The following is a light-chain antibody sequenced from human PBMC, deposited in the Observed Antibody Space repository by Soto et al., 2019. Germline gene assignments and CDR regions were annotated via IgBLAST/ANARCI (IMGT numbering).Light chain of an antibody. Sequence: EIVLTQSPATLSLSPGERATLSCRASQSVSRYLAWYQHKPGQAPRLLIYDVSYRATGIPARFSGSGSGTDFNLTISSLEPEDFAVYFCQQNNNWPRGTFGQGTKVDIK. CDR2: DVS. CDR3: QQNNNWPRGT. J-gene: IGKJ1*01. V-gene: IGKV3-11*01. CDR1: QSVSRY.